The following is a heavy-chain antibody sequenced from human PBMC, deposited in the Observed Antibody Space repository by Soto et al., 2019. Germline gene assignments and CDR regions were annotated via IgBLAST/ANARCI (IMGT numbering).Heavy chain of an antibody. CDR3: AAPSPALYDSSGYYGNNALDI. CDR2: INPSDGSP. Sequence: ASVKVSCKASGYTFTSYYMHWVRQAPGQRLEWMGIINPSDGSPSYSQKFQGRVTMTSDTSTRKVYMELSSLRGEDTAVYYCAAPSPALYDSSGYYGNNALDIWGKGTMVTASS. D-gene: IGHD3-22*01. CDR1: GYTFTSYY. V-gene: IGHV1-46*01. J-gene: IGHJ3*02.